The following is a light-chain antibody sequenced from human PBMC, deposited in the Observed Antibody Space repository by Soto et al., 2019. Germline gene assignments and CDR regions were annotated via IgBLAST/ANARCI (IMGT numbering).Light chain of an antibody. CDR2: DAS. V-gene: IGKV1-17*03. CDR1: QAISSY. Sequence: DIQMTQSPSAMSVSIGDRVTITCRASQAISSYLAWFQQKPGEVPTRLIYDASTLQSGVPSRFSGSGSGTDFTLTISNVQLEDFATYFCLQHDRYPYSFGQGTKL. J-gene: IGKJ2*03. CDR3: LQHDRYPYS.